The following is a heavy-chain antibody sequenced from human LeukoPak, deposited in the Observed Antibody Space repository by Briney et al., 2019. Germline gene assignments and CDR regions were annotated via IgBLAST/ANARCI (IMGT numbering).Heavy chain of an antibody. J-gene: IGHJ3*02. CDR2: IYHSGST. V-gene: IGHV4-30-2*01. D-gene: IGHD3-22*01. Sequence: PSQTLSLTCAVSGGSISSGGYSWSWIRQPPGKGLEWIGYIYHSGSTYYNPSLKSRVTISVDRSKNQFSLKLSSVTAADTAVYYCARLRLYYYDSSGPGAFDIWGQGTMVTVSS. CDR3: ARLRLYYYDSSGPGAFDI. CDR1: GGSISSGGYS.